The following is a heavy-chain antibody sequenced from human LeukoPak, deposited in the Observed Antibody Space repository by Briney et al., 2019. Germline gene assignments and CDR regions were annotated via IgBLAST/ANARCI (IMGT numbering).Heavy chain of an antibody. CDR1: GFTFSDYN. V-gene: IGHV3-21*01. CDR2: ISSTSTYI. Sequence: GSLRLSCAASGFTFSDYNMNWVRQAPGKGLEWVSSISSTSTYIYYADSLKGRFTISRDNAKNSVYLQMNSLRADDTAVYYCARVLNYFEYWGQGTLVTVSS. J-gene: IGHJ4*02. CDR3: ARVLNYFEY.